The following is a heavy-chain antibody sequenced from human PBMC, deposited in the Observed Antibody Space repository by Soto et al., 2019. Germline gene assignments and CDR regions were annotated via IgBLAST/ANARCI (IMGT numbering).Heavy chain of an antibody. D-gene: IGHD6-13*01. CDR2: ISYDGSNK. V-gene: IGHV3-30-3*01. CDR1: GFTFSSYA. CDR3: ARGGGSWYLYYYGMDV. Sequence: LRLSCAASGFTFSSYAMHWVRQAPGKGLEWVAVISYDGSNKYYADSVKGRFTISRDNSKNTLYLQMNSLRAEDTAVYYCARGGGSWYLYYYGMDVWGQGTTVTVSS. J-gene: IGHJ6*02.